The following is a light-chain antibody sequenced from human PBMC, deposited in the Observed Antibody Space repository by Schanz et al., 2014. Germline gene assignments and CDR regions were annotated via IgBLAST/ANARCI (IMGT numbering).Light chain of an antibody. CDR3: QQYGSSPWT. Sequence: EIVLTQSPGTLSLSPGERATLSCRASQSVSSNLAWCQQRPGQPPRLLIYGASSRATGIPDRFSGSGSGTDFTLTISRLEPEDFAVYYCQQYGSSPWTFGQGTKVEIK. V-gene: IGKV3-20*01. J-gene: IGKJ1*01. CDR1: QSVSSN. CDR2: GAS.